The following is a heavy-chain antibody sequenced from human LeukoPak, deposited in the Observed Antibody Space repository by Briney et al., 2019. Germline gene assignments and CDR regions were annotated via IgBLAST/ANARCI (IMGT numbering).Heavy chain of an antibody. J-gene: IGHJ4*02. CDR1: GGSFSGYY. Sequence: PSETLSLTCAVYGGSFSGYYWSWIRQPPGKGLEWIGEINHSGSTNYNPSLKSRVTISVDTSKNQFSLKLSSVTAADTAVYYCARGLARYCSSTSYYDEGMAYFDYWGQGTLVTVSS. V-gene: IGHV4-34*01. D-gene: IGHD2-2*01. CDR2: INHSGST. CDR3: ARGLARYCSSTSYYDEGMAYFDY.